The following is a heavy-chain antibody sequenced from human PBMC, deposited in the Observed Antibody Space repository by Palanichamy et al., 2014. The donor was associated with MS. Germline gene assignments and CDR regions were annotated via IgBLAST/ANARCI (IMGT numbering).Heavy chain of an antibody. J-gene: IGHJ4*01. Sequence: QVQLQESGPGLVKPSQTLSLTCTVSGDSINRGDFYWTWFRQSPGKGLECIGYIFYSGNPSYNPSLKSRLTLSVDLSKNVLSLKLNSVTAADTAVYYCAWTTVTNSADYWGHGTLVTVSS. CDR2: IFYSGNP. CDR1: GDSINRGDFY. D-gene: IGHD4-11*01. CDR3: AWTTVTNSADY. V-gene: IGHV4-30-4*01.